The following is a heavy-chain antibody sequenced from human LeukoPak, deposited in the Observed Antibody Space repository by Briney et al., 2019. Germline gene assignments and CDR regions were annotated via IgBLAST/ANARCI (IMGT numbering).Heavy chain of an antibody. CDR3: ARGVAAAGTSAFDI. J-gene: IGHJ3*02. CDR1: SYSISSGYY. Sequence: SETLSLTCSVSSYSISSGYYWSWIRQPPGKGLEWIGEINHSGSTNYNPSLKSRVTISVDTSKNQFSLKLSSVTAADTAVYYCARGVAAAGTSAFDIWGQGTMVTVSS. CDR2: INHSGST. D-gene: IGHD6-13*01. V-gene: IGHV4-38-2*02.